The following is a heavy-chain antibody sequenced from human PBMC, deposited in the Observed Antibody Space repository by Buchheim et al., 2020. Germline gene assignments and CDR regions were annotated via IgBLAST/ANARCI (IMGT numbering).Heavy chain of an antibody. V-gene: IGHV1-2*02. CDR3: ARDLLSLWFGESSLSYYYYYGMDV. CDR1: GYTFTGYY. J-gene: IGHJ6*02. Sequence: QVQLVQSGAEVKKPGASVKVSCKASGYTFTGYYMHWVRQAPGQGLEWMGWINPNSGGTNYAQKFQGRVTMTRDTSISTAYMELSRLRSDDTAAYYCARDLLSLWFGESSLSYYYYYGMDVWGQGTT. CDR2: INPNSGGT. D-gene: IGHD3-10*01.